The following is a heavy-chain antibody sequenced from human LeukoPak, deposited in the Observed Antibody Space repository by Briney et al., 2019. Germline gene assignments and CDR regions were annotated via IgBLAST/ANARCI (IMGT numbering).Heavy chain of an antibody. CDR2: FYYSGST. V-gene: IGHV4-39*01. D-gene: IGHD6-13*01. CDR1: GGSISSSNYY. J-gene: IGHJ4*02. Sequence: SETLSLTCTVSGGSISSSNYYWGWIRQPPGKGLEWLGSFYYSGSTYYKPSLKSRVTISVDTSKNQFSLKLSSVTAADTAVYYCARLVVSSWYHEVLLGRDYWGQGTPVTVSS. CDR3: ARLVVSSWYHEVLLGRDY.